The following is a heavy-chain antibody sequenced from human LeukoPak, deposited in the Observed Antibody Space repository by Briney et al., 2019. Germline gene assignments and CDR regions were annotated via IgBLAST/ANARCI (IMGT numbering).Heavy chain of an antibody. CDR3: ARDYADYVGYFFFDY. D-gene: IGHD4-17*01. Sequence: GGSLTLSCAAPGFTFNNYAMNWVRQAPGKGLEWVSSISGGGETTYYADSAKGRFTISRDNSQNTLYLQMNSLRAEDTAVYYCARDYADYVGYFFFDYWGQGTLVTVSS. CDR1: GFTFNNYA. J-gene: IGHJ4*02. CDR2: ISGGGETT. V-gene: IGHV3-23*01.